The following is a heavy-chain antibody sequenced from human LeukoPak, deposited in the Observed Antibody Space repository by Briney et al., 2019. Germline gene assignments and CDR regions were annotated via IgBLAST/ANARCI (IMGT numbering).Heavy chain of an antibody. CDR2: IYYSGSI. D-gene: IGHD6-19*01. CDR1: GGSISSNNYY. V-gene: IGHV4-39*07. CDR3: GRDHIEVAGNFDY. J-gene: IGHJ4*02. Sequence: PTETLSLTCTVSGGSISSNNYYWGWIRQSPGKGLEWIGSIYYSGSIYYNPSLESRVTISLDTSKNQFSLKLSSVTAADTAVYYCGRDHIEVAGNFDYWGQGTLVTVSS.